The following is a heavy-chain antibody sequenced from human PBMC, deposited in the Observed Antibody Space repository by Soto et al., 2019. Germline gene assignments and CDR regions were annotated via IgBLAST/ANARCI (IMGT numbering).Heavy chain of an antibody. CDR3: ATVHNTSRSYDY. J-gene: IGHJ4*02. D-gene: IGHD1-20*01. CDR1: GFTITSSA. V-gene: IGHV3-23*01. Sequence: QLLDSGGGLVQPVESLSLSCEASGFTITSSALSWFQKAPGKGLEWVSTTGISGRTTYYTDSMKGRFTVSRDDSKNTLDLQMSSLRAEDTDVYYCATVHNTSRSYDYWCQGTPGIVAS. CDR2: TGISGRTT.